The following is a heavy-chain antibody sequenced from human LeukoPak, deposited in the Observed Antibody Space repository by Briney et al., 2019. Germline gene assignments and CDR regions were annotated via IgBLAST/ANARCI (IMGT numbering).Heavy chain of an antibody. J-gene: IGHJ4*02. CDR3: ARDPPLYSSSSD. Sequence: GGSLRLSCAASGLTFSDYSMTWVRQAPGKGLEWVSVIYSGGSTYYADSVKGRFTISRHNSKNTLYLQMNSLRAEDTAVYYCARDPPLYSSSSDWGQGTLVTVSS. V-gene: IGHV3-53*04. CDR2: IYSGGST. CDR1: GLTFSDYS. D-gene: IGHD6-13*01.